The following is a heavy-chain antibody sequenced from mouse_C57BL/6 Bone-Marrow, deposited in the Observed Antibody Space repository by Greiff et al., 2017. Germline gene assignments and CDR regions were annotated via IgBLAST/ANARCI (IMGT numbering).Heavy chain of an antibody. V-gene: IGHV1-69*01. CDR1: GYTFTSYW. J-gene: IGHJ4*01. CDR3: ARGDWSFAMDG. CDR2: IDPSDSYT. D-gene: IGHD3-3*01. Sequence: QVQLKQPGAELVMPGASVKLSCKASGYTFTSYWMHWVKQRPGQGLEWIGEIDPSDSYTNYNQKFKGKSTLTVDKSSSTAYMQLSSLTSEDSAVCYSARGDWSFAMDGWGQGTSVTVYS.